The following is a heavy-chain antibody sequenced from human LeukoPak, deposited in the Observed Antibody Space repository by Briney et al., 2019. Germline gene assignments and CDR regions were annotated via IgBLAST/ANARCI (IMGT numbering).Heavy chain of an antibody. CDR1: GFIFTSHA. D-gene: IGHD6-13*01. CDR3: ARGPYSSTWYYFEY. J-gene: IGHJ4*02. CDR2: LWFDGSNQ. V-gene: IGHV3-33*01. Sequence: GGSLRLSCAASGFIFTSHAMHWVRQAPGKGLEWVAILWFDGSNQFYADSVKGRFTISRDNSKNTLYLQMNSLRAEDTAVYYCARGPYSSTWYYFEYWGQGTLVTVSS.